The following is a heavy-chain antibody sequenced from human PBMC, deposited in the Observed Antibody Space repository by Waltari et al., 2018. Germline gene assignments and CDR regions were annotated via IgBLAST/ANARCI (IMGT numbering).Heavy chain of an antibody. Sequence: QVQLVQSGAEVKKPGASVKVSCKASGYTFTGYYMHWVRQAPVKELEVMGWSNPNSDGAKYAKKFHGRVTMTRGTSISTAYMELSRLRSDVTAVYYCARYLNVVFDYWAQGTLVTVSS. CDR1: GYTFTGYY. J-gene: IGHJ4*02. CDR3: ARYLNVVFDY. CDR2: SNPNSDGA. V-gene: IGHV1-2*02.